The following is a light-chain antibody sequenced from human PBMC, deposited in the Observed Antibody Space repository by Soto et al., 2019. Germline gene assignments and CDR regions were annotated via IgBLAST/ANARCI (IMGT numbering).Light chain of an antibody. CDR2: DVT. V-gene: IGLV2-14*03. CDR1: STEVGSYNY. CDR3: SSYKTRVALGVG. J-gene: IGLJ2*01. Sequence: QSALTQPASVSGSPGQSITISCTGTSTEVGSYNYVCWFQQYPGKAPKLIIYDVTNRPSGVSNRFSGSKSGTTASLTISGLQPEDEADYYCSSYKTRVALGVGFGGGTKLTVL.